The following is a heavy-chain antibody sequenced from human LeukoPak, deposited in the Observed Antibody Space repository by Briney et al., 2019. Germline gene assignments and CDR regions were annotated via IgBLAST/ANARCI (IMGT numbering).Heavy chain of an antibody. D-gene: IGHD3-10*01. Sequence: GGSLRLSCAASGFTLSTYSLNWVRQAPGKGLEWVSSISSSSLYIYYADSVKGRFTISRDNAKNSLFLQMNSLRAEDTAVYYCAKALYGSGSYSSPYFDYWGQGTLVTVSS. CDR1: GFTLSTYS. J-gene: IGHJ4*02. CDR3: AKALYGSGSYSSPYFDY. CDR2: ISSSSLYI. V-gene: IGHV3-21*04.